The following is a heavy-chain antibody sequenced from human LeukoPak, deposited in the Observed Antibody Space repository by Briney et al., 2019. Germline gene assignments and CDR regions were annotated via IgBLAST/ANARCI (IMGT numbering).Heavy chain of an antibody. J-gene: IGHJ4*02. CDR2: IDWDDDK. V-gene: IGHV2-70*04. Sequence: SGPALVKPTQTLTLTCTFSGFSLSTSGMRVSWIRQPPGKALEWLACIDWDDDKFYSAFLKTRLTISKDTSKNQVILIMTNMDPVDTATYYCARIESSDAFGYWGQGTLVTVSS. CDR1: GFSLSTSGMR. CDR3: ARIESSDAFGY. D-gene: IGHD6-19*01.